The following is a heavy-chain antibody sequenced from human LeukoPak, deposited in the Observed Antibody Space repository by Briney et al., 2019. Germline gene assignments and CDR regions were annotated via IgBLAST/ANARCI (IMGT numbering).Heavy chain of an antibody. V-gene: IGHV3-74*01. CDR1: GFTFSSYW. D-gene: IGHD3-16*01. J-gene: IGHJ4*02. CDR3: AKDVGEVMFDY. Sequence: PGGSLRLSCAASGFTFSSYWMYWVRQAPGKGLVCVSRINSDGSTTSYADSVKGRFTISRDNSKNTLYLQMSSLRAEDTAVYYCAKDVGEVMFDYWGQGTLVTVSS. CDR2: INSDGSTT.